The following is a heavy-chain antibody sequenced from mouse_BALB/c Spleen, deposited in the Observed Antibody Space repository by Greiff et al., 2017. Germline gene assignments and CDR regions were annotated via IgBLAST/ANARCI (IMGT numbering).Heavy chain of an antibody. CDR3: ARHYYGSSPVAY. Sequence: EVKLMESGGGLVQPGGSLKLSCAASGFTFSSYTMSWVRQTPEKRLEWVAYISNGGGSTYYPDTVKGRFTISRDNAKNTLYLQMSSLKSEDTAMYYCARHYYGSSPVAYWGQGTLVTVSA. D-gene: IGHD1-1*01. CDR2: ISNGGGST. V-gene: IGHV5-12-2*01. J-gene: IGHJ3*01. CDR1: GFTFSSYT.